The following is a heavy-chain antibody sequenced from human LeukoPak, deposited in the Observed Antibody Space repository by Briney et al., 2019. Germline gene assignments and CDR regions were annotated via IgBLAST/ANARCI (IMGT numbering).Heavy chain of an antibody. V-gene: IGHV4-59*01. Sequence: SETLSLTCTVSGGSISSYYWSWIRQPPGKGLEWIGYIYYSGSTNYNPSLKSRVTISADTSKNQFSLKLSSVTAADAAVYYCARDLGFWSGYYTYNWFDPWGQGTLVTVSS. CDR2: IYYSGST. J-gene: IGHJ5*02. CDR3: ARDLGFWSGYYTYNWFDP. CDR1: GGSISSYY. D-gene: IGHD3-3*01.